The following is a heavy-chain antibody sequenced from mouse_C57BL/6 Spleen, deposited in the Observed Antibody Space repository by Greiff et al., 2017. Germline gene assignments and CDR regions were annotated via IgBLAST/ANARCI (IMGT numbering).Heavy chain of an antibody. Sequence: EVQLQQSGPELVKPGASVKISCKASGYTFTDYYMNWVKQSHGKSLEWIGDINPNNGGTSYNQKFKGKATLTVDKSSSTAYMELRSLTSEDSAVYYCARWPLRQEYFDVWGTGTTVTVSS. CDR2: INPNNGGT. J-gene: IGHJ1*03. D-gene: IGHD2-4*01. CDR3: ARWPLRQEYFDV. CDR1: GYTFTDYY. V-gene: IGHV1-26*01.